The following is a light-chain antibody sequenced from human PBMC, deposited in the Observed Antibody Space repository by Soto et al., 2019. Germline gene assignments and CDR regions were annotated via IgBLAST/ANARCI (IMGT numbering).Light chain of an antibody. CDR2: AAS. V-gene: IGKV1-39*01. J-gene: IGKJ1*01. CDR3: QQRYSTPWT. CDR1: QTITNY. Sequence: DIQMTQSPSSLSASVGDRVTITCRASQTITNYLNWYQQKPGKAPNLLIYAASSLQSGVPSRFSGSGSGTDFTLTISSLQPADFATYYCQQRYSTPWTFGQGTKVDIK.